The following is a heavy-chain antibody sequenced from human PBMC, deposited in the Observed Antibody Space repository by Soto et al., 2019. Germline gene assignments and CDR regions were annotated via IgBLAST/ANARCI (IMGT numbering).Heavy chain of an antibody. V-gene: IGHV3-30-3*01. Sequence: QVQLVESGGGVVQPGRSLRLSCAASGFMFSSYAMHWVRQAPGKGLEWVAVKTYDGSNKYYADSVKGRFTISRDNSKNTLYLQMNSLRAEATAVYYCARGGGLLVDYWGQGTLVTVSS. J-gene: IGHJ4*02. CDR1: GFMFSSYA. D-gene: IGHD1-26*01. CDR3: ARGGGLLVDY. CDR2: KTYDGSNK.